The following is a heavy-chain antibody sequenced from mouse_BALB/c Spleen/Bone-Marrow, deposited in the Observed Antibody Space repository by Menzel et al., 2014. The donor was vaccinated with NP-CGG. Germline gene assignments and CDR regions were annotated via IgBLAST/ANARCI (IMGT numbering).Heavy chain of an antibody. CDR2: IYPSDSYT. CDR3: TRSYGSSYEYYFDY. D-gene: IGHD1-1*01. J-gene: IGHJ2*01. CDR1: GYTFTSYW. Sequence: QSXAELVRPGASLNLSCKASGYTFTSYWINWVKQRPGQGLEWIGNIYPSDSYTNYNQKFKDKATLTEDKSSSTAYMQLRSPTSEDSAVYYCTRSYGSSYEYYFDYWGQGTAPTVSS. V-gene: IGHV1-69*02.